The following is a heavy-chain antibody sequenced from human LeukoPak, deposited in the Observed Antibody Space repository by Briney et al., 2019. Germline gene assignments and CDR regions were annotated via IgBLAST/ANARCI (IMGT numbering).Heavy chain of an antibody. Sequence: GGSLRLSCAASGFTFSSNYMSWVRQAPGKGLEWVSVIYSGGSTYYADSVKGRFTISRDKSKNTLYLQMNSLRAEDPAVYYCATRHSYGSGSFDYWGQGTLVTVSS. J-gene: IGHJ4*02. CDR2: IYSGGST. CDR3: ATRHSYGSGSFDY. CDR1: GFTFSSNY. V-gene: IGHV3-53*01. D-gene: IGHD3-10*01.